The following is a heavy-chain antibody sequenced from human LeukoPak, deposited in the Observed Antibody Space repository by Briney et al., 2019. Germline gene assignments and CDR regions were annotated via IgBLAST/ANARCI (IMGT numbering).Heavy chain of an antibody. Sequence: SETLSLTCTVSGVSISSRGYYWGWIRQPPGKGLEWFGSIDYSGRTSYNPSLKSRVTISADTSKNQFSLKLSSVTAADTAVYYCARLISGTMLDYWGQGTLVTVPS. D-gene: IGHD1-7*01. CDR3: ARLISGTMLDY. V-gene: IGHV4-39*01. J-gene: IGHJ4*02. CDR1: GVSISSRGYY. CDR2: IDYSGRT.